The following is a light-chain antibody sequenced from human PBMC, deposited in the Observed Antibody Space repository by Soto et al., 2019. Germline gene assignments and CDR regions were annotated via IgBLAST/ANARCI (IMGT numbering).Light chain of an antibody. V-gene: IGKV3D-20*01. Sequence: EIVLTQSPATLSLSPGERATLSCGASQSVSSSSLAWYQQKPGLAPRLLISDVSSRATGIPDRFSGSGSGTDFTLTISRLEPEDFAVYYCQQYGSSPLTFGGGTKVEIK. J-gene: IGKJ4*01. CDR1: QSVSSSS. CDR3: QQYGSSPLT. CDR2: DVS.